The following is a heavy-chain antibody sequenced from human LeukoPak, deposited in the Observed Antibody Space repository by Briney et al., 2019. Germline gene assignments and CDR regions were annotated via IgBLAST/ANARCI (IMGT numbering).Heavy chain of an antibody. Sequence: PPETLSLTCTVSGGSISSGSYYWSWIRQPAGKGLEWIGRIYTSGSTNYNPSLKSRVTISVDTSKNQFSLKLSSVTAADTAVYYCARIQPDYWGQGTLVTVSS. V-gene: IGHV4-61*02. J-gene: IGHJ4*02. CDR3: ARIQPDY. CDR2: IYTSGST. CDR1: GGSISSGSYY.